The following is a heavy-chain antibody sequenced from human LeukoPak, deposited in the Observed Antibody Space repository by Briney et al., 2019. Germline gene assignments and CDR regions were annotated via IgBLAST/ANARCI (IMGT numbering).Heavy chain of an antibody. V-gene: IGHV4-39*01. CDR2: IHYSGTT. CDR1: GASISGSESY. D-gene: IGHD6-6*01. CDR3: ARGSPYDS. J-gene: IGHJ4*02. Sequence: SETLSLTCTVSGASISGSESYWGWLRHAPGKGLEWIASIHYSGTTYYNPSLKSRVTISVDTSQNQFSLRLSSVTAADTAVYYCARGSPYDSWGEGSLVTVSS.